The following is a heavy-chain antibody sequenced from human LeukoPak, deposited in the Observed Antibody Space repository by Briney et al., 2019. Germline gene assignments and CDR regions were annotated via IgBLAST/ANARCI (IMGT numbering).Heavy chain of an antibody. Sequence: SETLSLTCTVSGGSISSSSYYWGWIRQPPGKGLEWIGSIYYSGSTYYNPSLKSRVTMSVDTSRNQVSLKLTSVTAADTAVYYCARVMGFCGDTNCSHQDWGQGTLVTVSS. CDR3: ARVMGFCGDTNCSHQD. CDR2: IYYSGST. D-gene: IGHD2-2*01. J-gene: IGHJ4*02. V-gene: IGHV4-39*07. CDR1: GGSISSSSYY.